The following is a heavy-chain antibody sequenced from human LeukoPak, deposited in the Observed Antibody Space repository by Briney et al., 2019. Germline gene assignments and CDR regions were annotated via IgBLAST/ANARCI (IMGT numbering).Heavy chain of an antibody. Sequence: PSETLSLTCTVSGGSISSYYWSWIRQPPGKGLEWIGYIYYSGSTNYNPSLKSRVTISVDTSKNQFSLKLSSVTAADTAVYYCARSFKYSGSYFPPYYFDYWGQGTLVTVSS. D-gene: IGHD1-26*01. J-gene: IGHJ4*02. V-gene: IGHV4-59*01. CDR2: IYYSGST. CDR3: ARSFKYSGSYFPPYYFDY. CDR1: GGSISSYY.